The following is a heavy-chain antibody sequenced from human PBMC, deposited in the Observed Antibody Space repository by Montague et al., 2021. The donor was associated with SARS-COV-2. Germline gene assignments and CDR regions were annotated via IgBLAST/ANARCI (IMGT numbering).Heavy chain of an antibody. D-gene: IGHD3-10*01. CDR1: GGSISSSGYY. CDR3: ARLSNYYGSGSYYPHNYYYGMNV. V-gene: IGHV4-39*01. J-gene: IGHJ6*02. CDR2: IYYSGST. Sequence: SETLSLTCTVSGGSISSSGYYWGWIRQPPGKGLEWIGSIYYSGSTYYNESLKSRVTISVDTSKNQFSLKLSSVTAADTAVYYCARLSNYYGSGSYYPHNYYYGMNVWGQGTTVTVSS.